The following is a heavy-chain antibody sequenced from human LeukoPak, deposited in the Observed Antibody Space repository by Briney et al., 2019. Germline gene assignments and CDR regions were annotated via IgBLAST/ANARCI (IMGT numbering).Heavy chain of an antibody. J-gene: IGHJ5*02. Sequence: GESLKISCKGSGYSFTDYWIGWVRQMPGKGLEWMGIIYPGDSDTRYSPSFQGQVTISADKSISTAYLQWSSLKASDTAMYYCARQGFGESPGDWFDPWGQGILVTVSS. V-gene: IGHV5-51*01. CDR1: GYSFTDYW. CDR2: IYPGDSDT. D-gene: IGHD3-10*01. CDR3: ARQGFGESPGDWFDP.